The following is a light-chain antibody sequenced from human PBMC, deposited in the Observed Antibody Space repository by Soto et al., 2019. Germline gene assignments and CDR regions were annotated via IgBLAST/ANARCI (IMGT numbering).Light chain of an antibody. J-gene: IGKJ3*01. CDR3: QQANSFPQVT. CDR2: AAS. V-gene: IGKV1-12*01. CDR1: QDISSR. Sequence: DIQMTQSPPFVSASVVDRFTIICRAIQDISSRLAWYQQKPGKDPRLLIYAASSLQSGVHSRFSGSGSGTYFTRTNNTLQSEDVADYYCQQANSFPQVTFGPGTKVDIK.